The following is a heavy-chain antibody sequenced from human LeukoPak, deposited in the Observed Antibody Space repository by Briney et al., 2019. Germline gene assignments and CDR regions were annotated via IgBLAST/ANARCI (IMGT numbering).Heavy chain of an antibody. D-gene: IGHD3-9*01. CDR3: ARLLRYFDWLSVGFDY. CDR1: GGSFSGYY. V-gene: IGHV4-34*01. Sequence: PSETLSLTCAVYGGSFSGYYWSWIRQPPGKGLEWIGEINHSGSTNYNPSLKSRVTISVDTSKNQFSLKLSSVTAADTAVYYCARLLRYFDWLSVGFDYWGQGTLVTVSS. CDR2: INHSGST. J-gene: IGHJ4*02.